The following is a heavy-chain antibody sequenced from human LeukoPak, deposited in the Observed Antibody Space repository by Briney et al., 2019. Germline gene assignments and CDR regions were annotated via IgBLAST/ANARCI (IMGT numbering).Heavy chain of an antibody. CDR2: IYSGGST. J-gene: IGHJ4*02. Sequence: GGSLRLSCAASGFTVSSNYMSWVRQAPGKGLEWVSVIYSGGSTYYADSVKGRFTISRDNSKNTLYLQMNSLRAEDTAVHYCARDLVKGDGGQGSNYWGQGTLVTVSS. CDR3: ARDLVKGDGGQGSNY. D-gene: IGHD5-24*01. CDR1: GFTVSSNY. V-gene: IGHV3-66*01.